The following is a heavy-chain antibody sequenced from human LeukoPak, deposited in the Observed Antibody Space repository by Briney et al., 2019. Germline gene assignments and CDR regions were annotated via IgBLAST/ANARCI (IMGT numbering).Heavy chain of an antibody. D-gene: IGHD4-17*01. CDR1: GFTFSSYW. J-gene: IGHJ4*02. CDR3: ARVPDYGDYGAYFDY. CDR2: IKQDGSEK. V-gene: IGHV3-7*01. Sequence: GGSLRLSCAASGFTFSSYWMTWVRQAPGKGLEWVANIKQDGSEKYYVDSVKGRFTISRDNAKNSLYLQMNSLRAEDTAVYYCARVPDYGDYGAYFDYWGQGTLVTVSS.